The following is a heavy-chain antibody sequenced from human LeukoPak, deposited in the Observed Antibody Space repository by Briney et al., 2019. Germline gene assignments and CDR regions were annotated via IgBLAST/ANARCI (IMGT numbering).Heavy chain of an antibody. CDR3: ARDPPDSSGESY. D-gene: IGHD3-22*01. J-gene: IGHJ4*02. CDR1: GFTFSDYN. Sequence: GGSLRLSCAASGFTFSDYNMSWIRQAPGKGMEWVSYISSSGSNIYYADSVKGRFTISRDNAKNSLYLQMNSLRAEDTAVYYCARDPPDSSGESYWGQGTLVTVSS. V-gene: IGHV3-11*04. CDR2: ISSSGSNI.